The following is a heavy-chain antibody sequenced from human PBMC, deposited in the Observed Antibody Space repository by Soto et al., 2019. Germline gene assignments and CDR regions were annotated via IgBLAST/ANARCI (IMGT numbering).Heavy chain of an antibody. CDR2: IYHSGST. CDR1: GGSISSSNW. D-gene: IGHD6-13*01. CDR3: ARVSAAAGISFDY. Sequence: SETLSLTCAVSGGSISSSNWWSWVRQPPGKGLEWIGEIYHSGSTNYNPSLKSRVTISVDKSKNQFSLKLSSVTAADTAVYYCARVSAAAGISFDYWGQGTLVTVSS. J-gene: IGHJ4*02. V-gene: IGHV4-4*02.